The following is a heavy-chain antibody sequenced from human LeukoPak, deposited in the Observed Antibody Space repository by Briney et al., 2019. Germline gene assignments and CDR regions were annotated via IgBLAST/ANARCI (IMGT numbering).Heavy chain of an antibody. Sequence: VASVKVSCKASGYSFSNYGISWVRQAPGQGLEWMGWISAYNGKTNYAQKLQGRVTMTTDTSTSTAYMELRSLRSDDTAVYYCARDYYDSSGWGYYFDYWGQGTLVTVSS. CDR1: GYSFSNYG. V-gene: IGHV1-18*01. CDR3: ARDYYDSSGWGYYFDY. D-gene: IGHD3-22*01. J-gene: IGHJ4*02. CDR2: ISAYNGKT.